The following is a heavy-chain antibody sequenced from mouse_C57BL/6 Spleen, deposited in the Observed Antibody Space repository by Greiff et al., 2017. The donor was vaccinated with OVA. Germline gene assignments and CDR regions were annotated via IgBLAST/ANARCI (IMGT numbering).Heavy chain of an antibody. J-gene: IGHJ4*01. CDR2: ISSGGDYI. CDR1: GFTFSSYA. Sequence: EVQRVESGEGLVKPGGSLKLSCAASGFTFSSYAMSWVRQTPEKSLEWVAYISSGGDYIYYADTVKGRFTISRDNARNTLYLQRSSLTSEDTAMYYCTRDQTDGYPYYYARDYWGQGTSVTVSS. V-gene: IGHV5-9-1*02. D-gene: IGHD2-3*01. CDR3: TRDQTDGYPYYYARDY.